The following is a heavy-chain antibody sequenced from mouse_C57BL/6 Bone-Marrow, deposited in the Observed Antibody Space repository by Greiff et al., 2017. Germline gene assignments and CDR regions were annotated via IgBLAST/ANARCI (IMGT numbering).Heavy chain of an antibody. Sequence: VQLQQSGPELVKPGASVKISCKASGYAFSSSWLNWVKQRPGKGLEWIGRIYPGDGDTNYNGKFKGKATLTADKSSSTAYMQLSSLTAEDSAVYFCARQIYYYGSTWFAYWGQGGLVTVSA. V-gene: IGHV1-82*01. D-gene: IGHD1-1*01. CDR1: GYAFSSSW. CDR2: IYPGDGDT. CDR3: ARQIYYYGSTWFAY. J-gene: IGHJ3*01.